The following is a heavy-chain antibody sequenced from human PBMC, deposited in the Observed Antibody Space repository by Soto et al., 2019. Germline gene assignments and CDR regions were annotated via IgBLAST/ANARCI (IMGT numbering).Heavy chain of an antibody. D-gene: IGHD3-22*01. CDR2: IYSGGTS. V-gene: IGHV3-53*04. J-gene: IGHJ4*02. Sequence: EVQLVESGGGLVQPGGSLRLSCAASGFTVSNTYMSWVRQAPGKGLEWVSVIYSGGTSYYADSVKGRFTISRHNSKNALDLQMNSLRAEDTAVYYCLKGDDTSGYYSLDYWGQGTLVTVSS. CDR3: LKGDDTSGYYSLDY. CDR1: GFTVSNTY.